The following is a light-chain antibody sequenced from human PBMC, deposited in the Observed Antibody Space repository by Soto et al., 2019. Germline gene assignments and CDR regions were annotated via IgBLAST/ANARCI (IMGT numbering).Light chain of an antibody. CDR3: SSYTTTSSLL. CDR2: DVS. J-gene: IGLJ2*01. Sequence: QSALTQPASMSGSLGQSITISCTATSNFFGGFNYVSWYQQHPGKAPNVLIYDVSVRPSWVSSRFSGSRSGNTASLTISGLQAEDEAHYYCSSYTTTSSLLFGGGTKVTVL. CDR1: SNFFGGFNY. V-gene: IGLV2-14*03.